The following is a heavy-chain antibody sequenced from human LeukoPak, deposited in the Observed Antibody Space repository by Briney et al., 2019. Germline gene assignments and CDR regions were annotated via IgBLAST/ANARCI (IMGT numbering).Heavy chain of an antibody. CDR1: GFTFSSYA. D-gene: IGHD6-13*01. V-gene: IGHV3-23*01. CDR3: XXXXXXXXXAGNNWFDP. Sequence: GGSLRLSCAASGFTFSSYAMSWVRQAPGKGLEWVSAISGSGGSTYYADSVKGRFTISRDNSKNTLYLQMNSLRAEDTAVYYXXXXXXXXXXAGNNWFDPWGQGTLVTVSS. CDR2: ISGSGGST. J-gene: IGHJ5*02.